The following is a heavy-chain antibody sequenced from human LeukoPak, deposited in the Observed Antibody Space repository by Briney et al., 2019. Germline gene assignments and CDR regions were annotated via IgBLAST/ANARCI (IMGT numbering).Heavy chain of an antibody. CDR1: GYTFTSYG. CDR3: ARVRGIIGSGYLSGDAFDI. D-gene: IGHD3-22*01. Sequence: ASVKVSCKASGYTFTSYGISWVRQAPGQGLEWMGWISAYNGNTNYAQKLQGRVTMTTDPSTSTAYMELRSLRSDDTAVYYCARVRGIIGSGYLSGDAFDIWGQGTMVTVSS. J-gene: IGHJ3*02. V-gene: IGHV1-18*01. CDR2: ISAYNGNT.